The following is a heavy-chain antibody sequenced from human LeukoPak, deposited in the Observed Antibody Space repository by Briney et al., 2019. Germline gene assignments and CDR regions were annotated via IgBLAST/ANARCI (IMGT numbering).Heavy chain of an antibody. CDR1: GGSISSSSHY. J-gene: IGHJ5*02. V-gene: IGHV4-39*07. CDR3: ARKGEYCSGGSCYADNWFDP. Sequence: SETLSLTCTVSGGSISSSSHYWGWIRQPPGKGLEWIGSISYSGSTYYNPSLKSRVTISVDTSKIQFSLKLSSVTAADTAVYDCARKGEYCSGGSCYADNWFDPWGQGTLVTVSS. D-gene: IGHD2-15*01. CDR2: ISYSGST.